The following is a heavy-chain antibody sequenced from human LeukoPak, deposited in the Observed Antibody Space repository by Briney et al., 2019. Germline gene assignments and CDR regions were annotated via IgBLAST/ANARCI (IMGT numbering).Heavy chain of an antibody. J-gene: IGHJ4*02. V-gene: IGHV3-23*01. D-gene: IGHD6-19*01. CDR3: ARDGSGWAH. CDR2: ISDIDGST. CDR1: GFIFSSYA. Sequence: GGSLRLSCATSGFIFSSYAMSWVRQAPGKGLEWVSSISDIDGSTHYADSVKGRFTVSRDNAKNSLYLQMNSLRAEDTAVYYCARDGSGWAHWGQGTLVTVSS.